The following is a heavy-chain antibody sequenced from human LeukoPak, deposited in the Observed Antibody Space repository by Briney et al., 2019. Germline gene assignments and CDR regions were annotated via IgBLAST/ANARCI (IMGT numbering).Heavy chain of an antibody. Sequence: ASVKVSCKASGYTFTGYYMHWVRQAPGQGLEWMGWINPNSGGTNYAQKFQGRVTMTRDTSISTAYMELSRLRSDDTAVYYCARGPYYYDSSGYPYYYYMDVWGKGTTVTVSS. CDR2: INPNSGGT. V-gene: IGHV1-2*02. D-gene: IGHD3-22*01. CDR1: GYTFTGYY. CDR3: ARGPYYYDSSGYPYYYYMDV. J-gene: IGHJ6*03.